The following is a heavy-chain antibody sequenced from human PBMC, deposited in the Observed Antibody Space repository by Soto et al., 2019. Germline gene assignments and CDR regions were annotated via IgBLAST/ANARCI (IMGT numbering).Heavy chain of an antibody. CDR2: ISNTGGGK. Sequence: EVQLLESGGGLVQPGGSLRLSCAASGVTFNSSAMNWVRQAPGKGLEWVSTISNTGGGKFYADSVKGRFTISRDNSKNTLYLQMHSLKAEDTAVYFCAIGRNKTSGSNTWFDPWGRGTLVIVSS. CDR3: AIGRNKTSGSNTWFDP. CDR1: GVTFNSSA. V-gene: IGHV3-23*01. J-gene: IGHJ5*02. D-gene: IGHD3-22*01.